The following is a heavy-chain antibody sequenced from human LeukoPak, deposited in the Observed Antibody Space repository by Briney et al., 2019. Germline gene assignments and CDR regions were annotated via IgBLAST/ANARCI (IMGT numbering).Heavy chain of an antibody. CDR3: ARSSIIAAAGPYYFDY. CDR1: GGTFSSYA. CDR2: IIPIFGTA. Sequence: ASVTVSCKASGGTFSSYAISGVRQAPGQGLEWMGGIIPIFGTANYAQKCQGRVTITADKSTSTAYMELSSLRSEDTAVYYCARSSIIAAAGPYYFDYWGQGTLVTVSS. V-gene: IGHV1-69*06. J-gene: IGHJ4*02. D-gene: IGHD6-13*01.